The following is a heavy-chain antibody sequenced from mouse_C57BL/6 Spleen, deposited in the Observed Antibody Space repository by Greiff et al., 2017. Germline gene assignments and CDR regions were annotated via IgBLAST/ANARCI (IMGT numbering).Heavy chain of an antibody. Sequence: VQLKQPGAELVKPGASVKLSCKASGYTFTSYWMQWVKQRPGQGLEWIGEIDPSDSYTNYNQQFKGQAPLTVDTSSSTAYMQLSSLTSEDSAVYYCAREVYGNYPRYYAMDYWGQGTSVTVSS. CDR3: AREVYGNYPRYYAMDY. J-gene: IGHJ4*01. D-gene: IGHD2-1*01. V-gene: IGHV1-50*01. CDR1: GYTFTSYW. CDR2: IDPSDSYT.